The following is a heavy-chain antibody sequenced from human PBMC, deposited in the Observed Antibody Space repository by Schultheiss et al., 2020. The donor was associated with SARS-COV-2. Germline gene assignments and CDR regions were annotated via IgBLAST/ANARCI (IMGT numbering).Heavy chain of an antibody. J-gene: IGHJ3*01. Sequence: ASVKVSCKASGYTFTNYYIHWLRQAPGQGLEWMGWMNPNSGHSGYAQKFQGRVTLTRDTSISTVYMELSRPRSDDTAVYFCARQGRGLDAFDLWGQGTMVTVSS. CDR3: ARQGRGLDAFDL. CDR1: GYTFTNYY. D-gene: IGHD3-10*01. V-gene: IGHV1-2*02. CDR2: MNPNSGHS.